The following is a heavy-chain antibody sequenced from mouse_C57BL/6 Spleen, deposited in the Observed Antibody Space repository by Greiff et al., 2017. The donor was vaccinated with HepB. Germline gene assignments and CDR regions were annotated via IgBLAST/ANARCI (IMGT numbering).Heavy chain of an antibody. D-gene: IGHD1-1*01. J-gene: IGHJ2*01. CDR3: ARSTPVTTVVAYYFDY. CDR2: INHNNGGT. V-gene: IGHV1-22*01. CDR1: GYTFTDYN. Sequence: EVQLQQSGPELVKPGASVKMSCKASGYTFTDYNMHWVKQSHGKSLEWIGYINHNNGGTSYNQKFKGKATLTVNKSTSTAYMELRSLTSEDSAVYYCARSTPVTTVVAYYFDYWGQGTTLTVSS.